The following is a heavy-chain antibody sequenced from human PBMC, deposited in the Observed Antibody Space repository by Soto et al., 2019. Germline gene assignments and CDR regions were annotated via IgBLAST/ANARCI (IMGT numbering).Heavy chain of an antibody. Sequence: EVQLLESGGGLVQPGGSLRLSCAASGFTFSSYAMSWVRQAPGKGLEWVSAISGNSGSTFYAHSGKGRFAISRDNSKNTLSLQVHSLRADDTAVYYCAKDVISHCSGGNCYLSLGAFDIWGQGTMVTVSS. CDR2: ISGNSGST. D-gene: IGHD2-15*01. J-gene: IGHJ3*02. CDR1: GFTFSSYA. V-gene: IGHV3-23*01. CDR3: AKDVISHCSGGNCYLSLGAFDI.